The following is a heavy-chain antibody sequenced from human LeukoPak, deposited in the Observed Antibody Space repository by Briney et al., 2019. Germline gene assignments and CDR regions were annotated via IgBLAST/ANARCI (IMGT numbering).Heavy chain of an antibody. CDR3: AKQSAGSAAWYSLHYDF. D-gene: IGHD6-13*01. V-gene: IGHV3-23*01. CDR1: GFTFSSYA. Sequence: PGGSLRLSCAASGFTFSSYAMTWVRQAPGRGLEWASSVDGGGGGTYYADSVKGRFTISRDNSKDTLYLQMNGLRAEDTAVYFCAKQSAGSAAWYSLHYDFWGQGTLVTVSS. J-gene: IGHJ4*02. CDR2: VDGGGGGT.